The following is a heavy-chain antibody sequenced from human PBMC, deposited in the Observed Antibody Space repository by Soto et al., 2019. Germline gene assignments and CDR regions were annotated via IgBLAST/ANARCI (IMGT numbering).Heavy chain of an antibody. V-gene: IGHV1-69*13. Sequence: ASVKVSCKASGGTFSSYAISWVRQAPGQGLEWMGGIIPIFGTANYAQKFQGRVTITADESTSTAYMELSSLRSEDTAVYYCARDTRDSSGYYSLTFGYWGQGTLVTFSS. D-gene: IGHD3-22*01. J-gene: IGHJ4*02. CDR2: IIPIFGTA. CDR3: ARDTRDSSGYYSLTFGY. CDR1: GGTFSSYA.